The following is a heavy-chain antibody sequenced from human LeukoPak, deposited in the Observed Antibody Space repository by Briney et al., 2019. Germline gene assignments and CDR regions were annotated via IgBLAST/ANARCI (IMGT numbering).Heavy chain of an antibody. Sequence: QPGGSLRLSCAASGFTFSSYSMNWVRQAQGKGLEWISYISSSSRTIYYADSVKGRFTISRDNAKNSLYLQMNSLRAEDTAVYYCARTGDGDYWGQGTLVTVSS. J-gene: IGHJ4*02. CDR3: ARTGDGDY. CDR1: GFTFSSYS. D-gene: IGHD5-24*01. CDR2: ISSSSRTI. V-gene: IGHV3-48*04.